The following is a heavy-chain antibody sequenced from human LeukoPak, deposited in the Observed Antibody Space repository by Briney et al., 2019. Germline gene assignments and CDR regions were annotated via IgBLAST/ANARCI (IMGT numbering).Heavy chain of an antibody. CDR2: IWYDGSNK. CDR1: GFTFSSYE. Sequence: PGGSLRLSCAASGFTFSSYEMNWVRQAPGKGLEWVAVIWYDGSNKYYADSVKGRFTISRDNSKNTLYLQMNSLRAEDTAVYYCAKDRAIQLWLRNKDAFDIWGQGTMVTVSS. V-gene: IGHV3-33*06. CDR3: AKDRAIQLWLRNKDAFDI. J-gene: IGHJ3*02. D-gene: IGHD5-18*01.